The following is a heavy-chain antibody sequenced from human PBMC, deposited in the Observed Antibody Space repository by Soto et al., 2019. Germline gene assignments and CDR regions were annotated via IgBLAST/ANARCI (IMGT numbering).Heavy chain of an antibody. V-gene: IGHV1-18*01. D-gene: IGHD2-2*01. CDR2: ISAYNGNT. J-gene: IGHJ3*02. Sequence: ASVKVSCKASGYTFTSYGISWVRQAPGQGLEWMGWISAYNGNTNYAQKPQGRVTMTTDTSTSTAYMELRSLRSDDTAVYYCAREIVVVPAAPDAFDIWGQGTMVTVSS. CDR3: AREIVVVPAAPDAFDI. CDR1: GYTFTSYG.